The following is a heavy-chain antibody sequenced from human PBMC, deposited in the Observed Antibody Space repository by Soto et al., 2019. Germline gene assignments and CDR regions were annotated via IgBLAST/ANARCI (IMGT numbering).Heavy chain of an antibody. Sequence: ASVKVSCKASGYTFTSYAMHWVRQAPGQRLEWMGWINAGNGNTKYSQKFQGRVTITRDTSASTAYMELSSLRSEDTAVYYCARGVGATPYYYYGMDVWGQGTTVTVSS. V-gene: IGHV1-3*01. CDR3: ARGVGATPYYYYGMDV. CDR1: GYTFTSYA. D-gene: IGHD1-26*01. J-gene: IGHJ6*02. CDR2: INAGNGNT.